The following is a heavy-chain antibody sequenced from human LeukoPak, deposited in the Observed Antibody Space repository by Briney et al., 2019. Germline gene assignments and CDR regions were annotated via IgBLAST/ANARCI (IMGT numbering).Heavy chain of an antibody. J-gene: IGHJ6*02. CDR2: ISGSGGST. D-gene: IGHD3-10*01. Sequence: GGSLRLSCAASGFTFSSYAMTWVCQAPGKGLEWVSAISGSGGSTHYADSVKGRFSISRDNPKNTLFLQMSSLRAEDTAVYYCAKSVAYGSGSYPATYYHAMDVWGQGTTVTVSS. V-gene: IGHV3-23*01. CDR1: GFTFSSYA. CDR3: AKSVAYGSGSYPATYYHAMDV.